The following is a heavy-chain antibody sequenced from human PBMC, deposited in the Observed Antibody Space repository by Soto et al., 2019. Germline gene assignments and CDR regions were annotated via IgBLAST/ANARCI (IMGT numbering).Heavy chain of an antibody. J-gene: IGHJ4*02. Sequence: QVPLVQSGAEVKKPGASVKVSCKASGYTFTSYAMHWVRQAPGQRLEWMGWINAGNGNTKYSQKFQGRVTITRDTSASTAYMELSSLRSEDTAVYYCARGWGDYDFWSGYPDFDYWGQGTLVTVSS. V-gene: IGHV1-3*01. CDR2: INAGNGNT. CDR3: ARGWGDYDFWSGYPDFDY. D-gene: IGHD3-3*01. CDR1: GYTFTSYA.